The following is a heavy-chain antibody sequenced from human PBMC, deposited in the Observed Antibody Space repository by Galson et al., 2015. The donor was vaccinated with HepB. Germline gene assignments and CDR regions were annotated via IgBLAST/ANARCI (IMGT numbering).Heavy chain of an antibody. CDR2: ISSSSDYR. D-gene: IGHD3/OR15-3a*01. V-gene: IGHV3-21*01. CDR1: EFTFGDFT. Sequence: SLRLSCAASEFTFGDFTMSWVRQAPGKGLEWVSSISSSSDYRYYVDSVKGRFTISRDNAKNSLSLQMNSLRAEDTAVYYCARALAFDFSTGFYLYAFDLWGQGAVVTVSS. CDR3: ARALAFDFSTGFYLYAFDL. J-gene: IGHJ3*01.